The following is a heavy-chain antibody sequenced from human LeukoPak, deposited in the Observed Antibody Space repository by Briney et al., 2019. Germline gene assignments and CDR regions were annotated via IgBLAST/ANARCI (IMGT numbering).Heavy chain of an antibody. CDR3: ARGSGTALIDY. V-gene: IGHV4-59*01. CDR1: GGSFSGYY. D-gene: IGHD3-3*01. J-gene: IGHJ4*02. CDR2: IYYSGST. Sequence: SETLSLTCAVYGGSFSGYYWSWIRQPPGKGLEWIGYIYYSGSTNYNPSLKSRVTISVDTSKNQFSLKLSSVTAADTAVYYCARGSGTALIDYWGQGTLVTVSS.